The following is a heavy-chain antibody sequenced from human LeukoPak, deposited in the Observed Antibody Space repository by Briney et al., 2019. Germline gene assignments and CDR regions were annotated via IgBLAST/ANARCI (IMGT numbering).Heavy chain of an antibody. CDR3: AGASDNYYYHYMDV. J-gene: IGHJ6*03. CDR1: GFTFSSYA. V-gene: IGHV3-23*01. Sequence: GGSLRLSCAASGFTFSSYAMSWVRQAPGKGLEWVSAISGSGGSTYHADSVKGRFTISRDNSKNTLYLQMNRLRAEDTAVYYCAGASDNYYYHYMDVWGKGTTVTIFS. D-gene: IGHD1-26*01. CDR2: ISGSGGST.